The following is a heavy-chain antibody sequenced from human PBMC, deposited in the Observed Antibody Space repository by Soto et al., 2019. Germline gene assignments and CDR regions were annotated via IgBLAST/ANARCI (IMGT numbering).Heavy chain of an antibody. D-gene: IGHD2-2*01. CDR1: GFTFRNYA. CDR3: AKDRSSTSCYAFDY. V-gene: IGHV3-23*01. J-gene: IGHJ4*02. Sequence: EVQLLESGGGLVQPGGSLRLSCAASGFTFRNYAMSWARQAPWKGLEWVSAISGSGGTTHYADSVKGRFTISRDNSKNTLYLQMNSLRVEDTAVYYCAKDRSSTSCYAFDYWGQGSLVTVSS. CDR2: ISGSGGTT.